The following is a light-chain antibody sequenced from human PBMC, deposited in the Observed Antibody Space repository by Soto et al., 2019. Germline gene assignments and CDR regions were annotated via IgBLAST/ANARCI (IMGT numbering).Light chain of an antibody. J-gene: IGLJ1*01. V-gene: IGLV2-23*01. CDR3: CSYAGSREV. Sequence: QSALTQPASVSGSPGQSITISCTGTSSDVGSYNLVSWYQQRPGKAPKPMIYEGSKRPSGVSNRFSGSKSGNTASLTISGLQAEDEADYYCCSYAGSREVFGTGTKVTVL. CDR1: SSDVGSYNL. CDR2: EGS.